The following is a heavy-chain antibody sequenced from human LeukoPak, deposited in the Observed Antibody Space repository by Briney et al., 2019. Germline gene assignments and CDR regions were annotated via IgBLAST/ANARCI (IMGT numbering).Heavy chain of an antibody. Sequence: GGSLRLSCAASEFTFSSYEMNWVRQAPGKGLEWVSYISSSGSTIYYADSVKGRFTISRDNAKNSLYLQMNSLRAEDTAVYYCARGRKLGIDYWGQGTLVTVSS. J-gene: IGHJ4*02. D-gene: IGHD7-27*01. CDR2: ISSSGSTI. V-gene: IGHV3-48*03. CDR1: EFTFSSYE. CDR3: ARGRKLGIDY.